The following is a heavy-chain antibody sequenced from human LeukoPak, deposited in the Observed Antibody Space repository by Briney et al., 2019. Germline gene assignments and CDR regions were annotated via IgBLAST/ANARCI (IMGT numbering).Heavy chain of an antibody. CDR3: ARGASGYYDSSGYYN. CDR1: GFTFSNYP. J-gene: IGHJ4*02. CDR2: IGGSDAAT. Sequence: PGGSLRLSCAASGFTFSNYPMKWVRQAPGKGLEWVSTIGGSDAATHYADSVKGRFTISRDNAKNSLYLQMNSLRAEDTAVYYCARGASGYYDSSGYYNWGQGTLVTVSS. D-gene: IGHD3-22*01. V-gene: IGHV3-21*01.